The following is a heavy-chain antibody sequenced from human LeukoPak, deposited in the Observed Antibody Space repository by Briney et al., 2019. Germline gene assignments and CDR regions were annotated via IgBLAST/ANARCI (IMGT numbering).Heavy chain of an antibody. J-gene: IGHJ4*02. CDR1: GFTFSSFW. V-gene: IGHV3-7*01. Sequence: GGSLRLSCAASGFTFSSFWMSWVRQAPGKGLEWLANMKQDGSEKYYVDSVKGRFTISRDNAKNSLYLQMNSLRAEDTAVYYCARARGFFDYWGQGTLVTVSA. CDR3: ARARGFFDY. CDR2: MKQDGSEK. D-gene: IGHD3-10*01.